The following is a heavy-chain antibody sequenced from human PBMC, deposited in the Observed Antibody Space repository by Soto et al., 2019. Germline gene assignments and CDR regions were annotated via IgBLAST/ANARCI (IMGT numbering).Heavy chain of an antibody. V-gene: IGHV3-23*01. CDR1: GFTFGSYA. D-gene: IGHD2-21*02. Sequence: PWGSLRLSCVASGFTFGSYAMTWVRRAPGKGLEWVSTINDNGNLRYYAESVRGRFTISRDNSKNTLYLQLNNLRAEDSARYYCAKAFGDWYPFEKWGLGAMFTVSS. CDR2: INDNGNLR. J-gene: IGHJ4*02. CDR3: AKAFGDWYPFEK.